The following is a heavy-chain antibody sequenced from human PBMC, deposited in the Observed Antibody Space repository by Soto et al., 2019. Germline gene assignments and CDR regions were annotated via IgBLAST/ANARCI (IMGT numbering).Heavy chain of an antibody. J-gene: IGHJ6*02. D-gene: IGHD3-10*01. CDR1: GGSISSGDYY. Sequence: SETLSLTCTVSGGSISSGDYYWSWIRQPPGKGLEWIGYIYYSGGTYYNPSLKSRVTISVDTSKNQFSLKLSSVTAADTAVYYCARDLQRSYYYYGMDVWGQGTTVTVSS. CDR3: ARDLQRSYYYYGMDV. CDR2: IYYSGGT. V-gene: IGHV4-30-4*01.